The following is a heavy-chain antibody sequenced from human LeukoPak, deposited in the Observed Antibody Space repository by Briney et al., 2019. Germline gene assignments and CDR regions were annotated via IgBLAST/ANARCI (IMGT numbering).Heavy chain of an antibody. V-gene: IGHV5-51*01. CDR1: GYSFTSYW. J-gene: IGHJ4*02. CDR3: ARQHDYSFDY. CDR2: IYPGDSDT. Sequence: GESLKISCKASGYSFTSYWIGWVRQMPGKGLEWMGIIYPGDSDTRYRPSLQGQVTISADKSINTAYLQWSSLKASDTAMYYCARQHDYSFDYWGQGTLVTVSS. D-gene: IGHD4-11*01.